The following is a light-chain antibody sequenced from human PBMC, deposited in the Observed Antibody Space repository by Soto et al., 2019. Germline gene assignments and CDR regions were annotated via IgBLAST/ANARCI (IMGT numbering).Light chain of an antibody. CDR1: QSVGSY. CDR3: KQRSNLPPT. J-gene: IGKJ5*01. Sequence: EIGWTPSTGTLYLSPGERATRSCRASQSVGSYLAWYQQQPGQAPRLLINDASHRAAGIPARFSGSGSGTDFTLSISSLETEDFAVYYCKQRSNLPPTFAQGTRLEIK. V-gene: IGKV3-11*01. CDR2: DAS.